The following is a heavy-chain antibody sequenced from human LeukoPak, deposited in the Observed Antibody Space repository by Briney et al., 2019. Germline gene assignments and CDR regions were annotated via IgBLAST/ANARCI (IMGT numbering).Heavy chain of an antibody. J-gene: IGHJ4*02. CDR2: ISGRGDNT. V-gene: IGHV3-23*01. D-gene: IGHD3-16*01. Sequence: PGGSLRLSCAASGFTFSTYAMSWVRQAPGKGLEWVSTISGRGDNTYYADSVKGRFTISRDNSKNTPYLQMNSLRAEDTALYFCAKEISAYSGADAFDYWGQGTLVTVSS. CDR3: AKEISAYSGADAFDY. CDR1: GFTFSTYA.